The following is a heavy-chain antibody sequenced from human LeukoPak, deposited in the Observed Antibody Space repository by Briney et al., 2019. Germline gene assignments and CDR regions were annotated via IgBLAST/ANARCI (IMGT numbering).Heavy chain of an antibody. CDR3: AKAPTGDFDL. D-gene: IGHD7-27*01. J-gene: IGHJ4*02. V-gene: IGHV3-30*18. CDR1: GFTFSDYY. CDR2: ISSDGTNK. Sequence: GGSLRLSCAASGFTFSDYYMSWIRQAPGKGLEWVAVISSDGTNKYYADSVKGRFTISRDNPKNTLYLQMNSLRLEDTAVYYCAKAPTGDFDLWGQGTLVTVSS.